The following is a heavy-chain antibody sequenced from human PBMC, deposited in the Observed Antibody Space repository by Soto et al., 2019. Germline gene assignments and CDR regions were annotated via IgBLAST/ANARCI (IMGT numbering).Heavy chain of an antibody. Sequence: SETLSLTCTVSGFYITSYYWSWVRQPPGKGLEWIGYIYNSGSTDYNPSLKSRVTMSLDTSKNQFSLTLSSVTAADTAVYYCARAHDIVLLPVAVGRMDVWGKGTTVTVSS. CDR3: ARAHDIVLLPVAVGRMDV. V-gene: IGHV4-59*01. J-gene: IGHJ6*03. D-gene: IGHD2-2*01. CDR1: GFYITSYY. CDR2: IYNSGST.